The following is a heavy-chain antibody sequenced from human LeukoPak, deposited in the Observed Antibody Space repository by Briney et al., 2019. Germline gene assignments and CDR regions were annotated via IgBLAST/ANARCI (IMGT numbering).Heavy chain of an antibody. J-gene: IGHJ4*02. D-gene: IGHD6-19*01. CDR3: AKDRDPGYSSGWYGSPNDY. CDR1: GFTFSIYA. CDR2: ISGSGGST. V-gene: IGHV3-23*01. Sequence: PGGSLRLSCAASGFTFSIYAMTWVRQAPGKGLEWVSVISGSGGSTYYADSVKGRFTISRDNSKNTLYLQMNSLRAEDTAVYYCAKDRDPGYSSGWYGSPNDYWGQGTLVTVSS.